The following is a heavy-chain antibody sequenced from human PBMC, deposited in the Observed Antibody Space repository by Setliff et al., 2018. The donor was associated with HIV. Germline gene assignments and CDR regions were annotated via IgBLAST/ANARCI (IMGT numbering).Heavy chain of an antibody. CDR3: ARLRITMIMMLNYFDY. Sequence: LSLTCTVSGGSISSSSYYWSWVRQPPGKGLEWIGYIYTTGSTNYNPSLKSRVTMSVDTSKNQFSLRLTSVTAADTAVYFCARLRITMIMMLNYFDYWGQGTLVTVSS. D-gene: IGHD3-22*01. CDR1: GGSISSSSYY. V-gene: IGHV4-61*09. CDR2: IYTTGST. J-gene: IGHJ4*02.